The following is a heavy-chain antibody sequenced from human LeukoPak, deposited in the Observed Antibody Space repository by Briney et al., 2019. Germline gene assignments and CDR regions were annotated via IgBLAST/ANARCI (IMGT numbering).Heavy chain of an antibody. V-gene: IGHV1-69*13. J-gene: IGHJ4*02. D-gene: IGHD2-2*01. CDR3: ARAASYCSSTSCYGY. CDR2: IIPIFGTA. Sequence: SVKVSCKASGGTFSSYTISWVRQAPGQGLEWMGGIIPIFGTANYAQKFQGRVTITADESTSTAYMELSSLRSEDTAVYYCARAASYCSSTSCYGYWGQGTLVTVSS. CDR1: GGTFSSYT.